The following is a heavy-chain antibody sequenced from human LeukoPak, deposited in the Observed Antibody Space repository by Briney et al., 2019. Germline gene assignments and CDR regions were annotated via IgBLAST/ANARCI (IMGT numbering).Heavy chain of an antibody. J-gene: IGHJ4*02. Sequence: SETLSLTCAVSGGAISSGSYYWSWIRPPAGKGLEWIGRIYTSGSTNYNPSLTSRVPISVDTSKNQFSLKLSSVTAADTAVYYWGRQAGSGLFILPGGQGTLVTVSS. CDR2: IYTSGST. D-gene: IGHD3/OR15-3a*01. V-gene: IGHV4-61*02. CDR3: GRQAGSGLFILP. CDR1: GGAISSGSYY.